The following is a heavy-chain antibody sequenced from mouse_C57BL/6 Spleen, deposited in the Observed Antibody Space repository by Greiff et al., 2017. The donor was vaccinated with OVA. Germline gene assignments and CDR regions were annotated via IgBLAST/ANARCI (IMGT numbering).Heavy chain of an antibody. CDR3: ARELGRRYFDY. V-gene: IGHV1-59*01. CDR1: GYTLTSYW. Sequence: VQLQQPGAELVRPGTSVKLSCKASGYTLTSYWMHWVKQRPGQGLEWIGVIDPSDSYTNYNQKFKGKATLTVDTSSSTAYMQLSSLTSEDSAVYYCARELGRRYFDYWGQGTTLTVSS. J-gene: IGHJ2*01. D-gene: IGHD4-1*01. CDR2: IDPSDSYT.